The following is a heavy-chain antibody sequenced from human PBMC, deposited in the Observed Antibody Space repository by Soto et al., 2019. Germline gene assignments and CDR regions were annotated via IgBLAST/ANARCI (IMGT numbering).Heavy chain of an antibody. CDR3: AREASAPVTFREVASDI. J-gene: IGHJ3*02. V-gene: IGHV1-69*12. Sequence: QVQLVQSGAEVKKSGSSVKVACKVSGDTFSNYAINWVRRAPGQGLEWMGAIVPIFRTTNYAQKFQGRVTITADESTITAYMELSRLRSDDTATYYCAREASAPVTFREVASDIWGQGTKVTVSS. CDR2: IVPIFRTT. CDR1: GDTFSNYA. D-gene: IGHD4-4*01.